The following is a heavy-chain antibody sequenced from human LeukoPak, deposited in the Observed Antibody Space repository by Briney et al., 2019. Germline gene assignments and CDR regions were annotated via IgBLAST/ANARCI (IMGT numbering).Heavy chain of an antibody. Sequence: PGGSLRLSCAASGFTFSSYSMNWVRQAPGKGLEWVAVIWYDGSNKYYADSVKGRFTISRDNSKNTLYLQMNSLRAEDTAVYYCAKEGARYCSGGSCPLFQHWGQGTLVTVSS. V-gene: IGHV3-33*06. J-gene: IGHJ1*01. D-gene: IGHD2-15*01. CDR1: GFTFSSYS. CDR2: IWYDGSNK. CDR3: AKEGARYCSGGSCPLFQH.